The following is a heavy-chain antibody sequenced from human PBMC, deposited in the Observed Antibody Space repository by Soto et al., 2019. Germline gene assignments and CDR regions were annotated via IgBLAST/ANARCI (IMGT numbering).Heavy chain of an antibody. D-gene: IGHD6-19*01. CDR2: INHSGST. Sequence: SETLSLTCAVYGGSFSGYYWSWIRQPPGKGLEWIGEINHSGSTNYNPSLKSRATISVDTSKNQFSLKLSSVTAADTAVYYCARGGRIAVAGTHAFDIWGQGTMVTVSS. CDR3: ARGGRIAVAGTHAFDI. V-gene: IGHV4-34*01. CDR1: GGSFSGYY. J-gene: IGHJ3*02.